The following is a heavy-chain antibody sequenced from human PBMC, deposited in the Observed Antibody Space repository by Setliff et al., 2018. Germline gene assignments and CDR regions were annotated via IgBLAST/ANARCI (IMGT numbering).Heavy chain of an antibody. V-gene: IGHV4-38-2*01. CDR2: IYHSGST. D-gene: IGHD6-13*01. CDR1: GYSISSGYY. Sequence: SETLSLTCAVSGYSISSGYYWGWIRQPPGKGLEWIGSIYHSGSTYYNPSLKSRVTISVDTSKNQFSLKLSSVTAADTAVYYCARSAGYSSSWYNYYYGMDVWGQGTTVTVSS. CDR3: ARSAGYSSSWYNYYYGMDV. J-gene: IGHJ6*02.